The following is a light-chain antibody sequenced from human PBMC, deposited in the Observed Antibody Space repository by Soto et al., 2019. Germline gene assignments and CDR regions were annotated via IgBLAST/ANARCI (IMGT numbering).Light chain of an antibody. CDR2: GAS. CDR1: QNVATN. CDR3: HQATSGLRT. J-gene: IGKJ1*01. Sequence: IVMTQSPATLSMSPGDRATLSCRASQNVATNVAWYQQKPGQAPRLLIYGASIRATGVPARFSGSGSGTEFTLTIDSPQSEDFAVFYCHQATSGLRTFGRGTRVEV. V-gene: IGKV3-15*01.